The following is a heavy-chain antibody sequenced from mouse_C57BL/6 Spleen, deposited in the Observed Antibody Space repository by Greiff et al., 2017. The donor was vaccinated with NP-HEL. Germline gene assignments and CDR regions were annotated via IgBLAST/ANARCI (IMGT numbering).Heavy chain of an antibody. D-gene: IGHD1-1*01. CDR3: ARSSTVVYWYFDV. CDR2: FSMYSDAT. CDR1: YFAFMASA. V-gene: IGHV1-49*01. Sequence: QVQLQQSGAELVRPGSSVKLSCKDSYFAFMASAMHWVKPRPGHCLECIGSFSMYSDATEYSENFKCKATLTANTSSSTAYMELSSLTSEDSAVYYCARSSTVVYWYFDVWGTGTTVTVSS. J-gene: IGHJ1*03.